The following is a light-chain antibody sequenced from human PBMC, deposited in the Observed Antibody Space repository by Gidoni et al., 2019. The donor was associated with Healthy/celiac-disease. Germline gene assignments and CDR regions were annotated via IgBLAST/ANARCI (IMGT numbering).Light chain of an antibody. CDR1: SSNIGNNA. V-gene: IGLV1-36*01. J-gene: IGLJ2*01. Sequence: QSVLTQPPSVSEAPRQRVTISCSGSSSNIGNNAVNWYQQLPGKAPTLLIYYDDLLPSGVSDRFSGSKSGTSASLAISGLQSEDEADDYCAAWDDSLNGVVFGGGTKLTVL. CDR3: AAWDDSLNGVV. CDR2: YDD.